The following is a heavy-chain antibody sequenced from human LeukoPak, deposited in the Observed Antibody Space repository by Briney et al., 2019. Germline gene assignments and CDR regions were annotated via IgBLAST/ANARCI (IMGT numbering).Heavy chain of an antibody. CDR3: AKDLNFWSGYYKSDNAFDI. CDR1: GFTFPTHS. Sequence: PGGSLRLSCAASGFTFPTHSMTWVRQAPGKGLEWVSTISGNGGTTDHADSVKGRFTVSRDNSNNTLYLHMNSLRAEDTAVYYCAKDLNFWSGYYKSDNAFDIWGQGTMVTVSS. V-gene: IGHV3-23*01. J-gene: IGHJ3*02. CDR2: ISGNGGTT. D-gene: IGHD3-3*01.